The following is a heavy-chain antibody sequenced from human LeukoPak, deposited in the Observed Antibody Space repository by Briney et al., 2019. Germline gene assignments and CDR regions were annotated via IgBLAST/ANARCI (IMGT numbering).Heavy chain of an antibody. Sequence: SKTLSVTCTVSGGSISSYYWSWVRQPAGKGLEWIGRIYASGNTNYNPSLKGRVTMTVDTSKNQFSLNLSSVTAADTAVYYYARGRGSSWYYFDSWGQGTLVTVSS. V-gene: IGHV4-4*07. D-gene: IGHD6-13*01. J-gene: IGHJ4*02. CDR2: IYASGNT. CDR1: GGSISSYY. CDR3: ARGRGSSWYYFDS.